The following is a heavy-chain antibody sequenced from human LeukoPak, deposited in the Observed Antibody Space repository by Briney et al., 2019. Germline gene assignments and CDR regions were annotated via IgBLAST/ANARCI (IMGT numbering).Heavy chain of an antibody. V-gene: IGHV4-59*01. Sequence: PSETLSLTCTVSGGSISSYYWSWIRQPPGKGLEWIGYIYYSGSTNYNPSLKSRVTISVDTSKNQFSLKLSSVTAADTAVYYCASTGATEQSSFDYWGQGTLVTVSS. D-gene: IGHD1-14*01. CDR3: ASTGATEQSSFDY. CDR2: IYYSGST. CDR1: GGSISSYY. J-gene: IGHJ4*02.